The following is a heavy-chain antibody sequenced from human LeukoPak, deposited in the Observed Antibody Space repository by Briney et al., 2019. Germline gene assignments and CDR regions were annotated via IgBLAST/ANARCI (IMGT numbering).Heavy chain of an antibody. CDR1: GFTFSSYS. J-gene: IGHJ4*02. Sequence: GGSLRLSCAASGFTFSSYSMNWVRQAPGKGLEWVSSISAGGGSLFYADPVKGRFTISRNSSESTLSLEMSSLRVDDTAVYYCVKVYDSSGYYHFDSWGRGTLVTVSS. D-gene: IGHD3-22*01. CDR2: ISAGGGSL. CDR3: VKVYDSSGYYHFDS. V-gene: IGHV3-23*01.